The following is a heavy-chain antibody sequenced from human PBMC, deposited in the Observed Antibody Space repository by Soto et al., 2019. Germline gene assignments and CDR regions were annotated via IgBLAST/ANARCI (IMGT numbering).Heavy chain of an antibody. Sequence: EVQLVESGGGLVKPGGYLRLSCAASGFTFSNAWMNWVRQAPGKGLEWVGRIKSKTDGGTTDHAAHVTGRFTISRDDSKHTLYLQMNSLKAEDTAVYYCTTDAGDDSSGYSYFGYLGQGTLVTVSS. CDR2: IKSKTDGGTT. V-gene: IGHV3-15*07. CDR1: GFTFSNAW. D-gene: IGHD3-22*01. CDR3: TTDAGDDSSGYSYFGY. J-gene: IGHJ4*02.